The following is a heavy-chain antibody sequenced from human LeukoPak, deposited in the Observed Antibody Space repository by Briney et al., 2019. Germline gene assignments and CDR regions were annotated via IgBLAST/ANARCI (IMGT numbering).Heavy chain of an antibody. Sequence: GGSLRLSCAASGFTFSSYGMHWVRQAPGKGLEWVAVISYDGSNKYYADSVKGRFTISRDNSKNTLYLQMNSLRAEDTAVYYCAKDLSVTYYYYYGMDVWGQGTTVTVSS. J-gene: IGHJ6*02. V-gene: IGHV3-30*18. CDR1: GFTFSSYG. CDR2: ISYDGSNK. D-gene: IGHD4-11*01. CDR3: AKDLSVTYYYYYGMDV.